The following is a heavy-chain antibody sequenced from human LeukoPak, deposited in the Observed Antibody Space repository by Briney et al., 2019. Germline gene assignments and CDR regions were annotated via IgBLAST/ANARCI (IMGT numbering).Heavy chain of an antibody. CDR3: ARVRYINRWYDY. CDR1: GFTFSSYG. D-gene: IGHD6-13*01. V-gene: IGHV3-30*02. J-gene: IGHJ4*02. Sequence: GGSLRLSRAASGFTFSSYGMHWVRQAPGKGLEWVAFIRYDGSNKYYADSVKGRFTISRDNSKNTLYLQMNSLRAGDTAVYYCARVRYINRWYDYWGQGTLVTVSS. CDR2: IRYDGSNK.